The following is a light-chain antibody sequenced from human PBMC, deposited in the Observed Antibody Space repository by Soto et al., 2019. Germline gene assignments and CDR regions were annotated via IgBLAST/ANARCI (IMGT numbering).Light chain of an antibody. Sequence: DIQMTQSPSTLSASVGDRVTITCRASQRMSGFLAWYQQKPGKAPQLLISDASSLESGVPSRFSGGGSETAFTLTSSSLQPEDFATYYCQHYSSNSGTFGPGTKEEIK. CDR3: QHYSSNSGT. V-gene: IGKV1-5*01. CDR1: QRMSGF. CDR2: DAS. J-gene: IGKJ1*01.